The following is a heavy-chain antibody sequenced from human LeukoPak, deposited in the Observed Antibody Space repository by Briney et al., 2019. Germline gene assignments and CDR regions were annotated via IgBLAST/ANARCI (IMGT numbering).Heavy chain of an antibody. V-gene: IGHV1-2*02. Sequence: ASVKVSCKASGYTFTGYYMHWVRQAPGQGLEWMGWINPNSGGTNYAQKFQGRVTMTRDTSISTAYMELSRLRSDDTAVYYCARDTMVRGRVSGMDVWGKGTTVTVSS. CDR2: INPNSGGT. CDR1: GYTFTGYY. J-gene: IGHJ6*03. CDR3: ARDTMVRGRVSGMDV. D-gene: IGHD3-10*01.